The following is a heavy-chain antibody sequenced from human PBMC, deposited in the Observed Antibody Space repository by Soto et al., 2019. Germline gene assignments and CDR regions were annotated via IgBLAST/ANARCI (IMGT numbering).Heavy chain of an antibody. CDR2: IIPIFGTA. CDR1: GGTFSSYA. D-gene: IGHD6-19*01. J-gene: IGHJ6*02. Sequence: QVQLVQSGAEVKKPGSSVKVSRKASGGTFSSYAISWVRQAPGQGLEWMGGIIPIFGTANYAQKFQGRVTITADESTSTAYMELSSLRSEDTAVYYCARARIAVAGINYYYYGMDVWGQGTTVTVSS. V-gene: IGHV1-69*01. CDR3: ARARIAVAGINYYYYGMDV.